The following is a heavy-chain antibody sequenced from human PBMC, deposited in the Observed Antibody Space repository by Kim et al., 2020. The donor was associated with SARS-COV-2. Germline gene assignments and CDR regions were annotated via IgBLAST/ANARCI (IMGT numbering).Heavy chain of an antibody. Sequence: GGSLRLSCAASGFTFYTYSMNWVRQAPGKGLEWVSSISSSSSYISYADSVKGRFTISRDNTMNSLYLQMNSLRAEDTAVYYCASEKSWGGDYGMDVWGQGTTVTVSS. J-gene: IGHJ6*02. CDR2: ISSSSSYI. CDR3: ASEKSWGGDYGMDV. V-gene: IGHV3-21*01. CDR1: GFTFYTYS. D-gene: IGHD2-21*01.